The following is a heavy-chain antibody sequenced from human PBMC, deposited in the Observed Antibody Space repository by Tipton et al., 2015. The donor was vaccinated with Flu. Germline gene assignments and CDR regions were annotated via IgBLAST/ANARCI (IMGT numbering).Heavy chain of an antibody. V-gene: IGHV4-4*07. Sequence: TLSLTCTVSGGSINSYYWSWIRQPAGKGLEWIGRIYTSGSTNYNPSLKSRVTMSIDTSKNQFSLKLTYVTAADTAVYYCVRGGGSSSGRWFDPWGRGTLVTVSS. J-gene: IGHJ5*02. CDR3: VRGGGSSSGRWFDP. CDR1: GGSINSYY. CDR2: IYTSGST. D-gene: IGHD3-10*01.